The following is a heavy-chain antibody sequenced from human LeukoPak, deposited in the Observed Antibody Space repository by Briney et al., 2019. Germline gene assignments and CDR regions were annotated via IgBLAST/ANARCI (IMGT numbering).Heavy chain of an antibody. D-gene: IGHD1-26*01. J-gene: IGHJ5*02. CDR1: GFTFSSYG. CDR3: ARAGSGRSPDWFDP. V-gene: IGHV3-30*02. CDR2: IRSDGSNK. Sequence: PGGSLRLSCAASGFTFSSYGMHWVRQAPGKGLEWVTFIRSDGSNKYYADSVKGRFTISRDNSKNTLYLQMNTLIADDTAVYYCARAGSGRSPDWFDPWGQGTLVTVSS.